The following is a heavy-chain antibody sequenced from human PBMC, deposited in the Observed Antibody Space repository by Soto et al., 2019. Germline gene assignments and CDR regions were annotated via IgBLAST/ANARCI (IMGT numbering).Heavy chain of an antibody. CDR3: AKDGNNGYAFDH. CDR1: GFTFSTYA. CDR2: VTNLGGTI. J-gene: IGHJ4*02. Sequence: GGSLRLSCAASGFTFSTYAMSWVRQAPGTGLEWVSGVTNLGGTINYANSVKGRLTISRDNSKNTLYLQMSSLRAEDTGVYYCAKDGNNGYAFDHWGQGTLVTVSS. D-gene: IGHD2-2*03. V-gene: IGHV3-23*01.